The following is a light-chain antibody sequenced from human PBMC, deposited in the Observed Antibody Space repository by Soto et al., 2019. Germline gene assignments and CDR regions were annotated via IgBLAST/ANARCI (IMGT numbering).Light chain of an antibody. Sequence: DIVMTQSPLSLPVTVGQSASISFRSSQILLYSDGDTYLSWFQQRPGQSPRRLIYKVSKRDSGVPDRFVGSGSGTVFTLKITRVQADDVGLYYCMQGKHWLYTFGQGTKVDIK. CDR2: KVS. J-gene: IGKJ2*01. CDR1: QILLYSDGDTY. V-gene: IGKV2-30*01. CDR3: MQGKHWLYT.